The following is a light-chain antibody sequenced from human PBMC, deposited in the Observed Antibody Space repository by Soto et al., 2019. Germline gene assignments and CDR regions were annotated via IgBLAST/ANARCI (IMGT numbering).Light chain of an antibody. V-gene: IGKV1-12*01. CDR2: AAS. CDR3: QQSDSFPFT. CDR1: QGISNW. J-gene: IGKJ3*01. Sequence: DIPMTQSPSSVSASVGDRVTITCRASQGISNWLAWYQQKPGKAPKLLIYAASSLHRGAPSRFSGSGYGTDFTLTISSLQPEDFATYYCQQSDSFPFTFGPGTKVDIK.